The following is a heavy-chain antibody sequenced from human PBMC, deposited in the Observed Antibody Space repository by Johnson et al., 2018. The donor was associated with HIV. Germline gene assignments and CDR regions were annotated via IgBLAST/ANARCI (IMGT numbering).Heavy chain of an antibody. J-gene: IGHJ3*02. Sequence: QVQLVESGGGVVQPGGSLRLSCAASGFTFSSYGMNWVRQAPGKGLEWVAFIRYDGSNKYYTDSVKGRFTISRDNSKNTLYLQMNSLRAGDTAVYYCAKEKRNYLVFGAFDIWGQGTMVTVSS. CDR2: IRYDGSNK. D-gene: IGHD1-7*01. CDR3: AKEKRNYLVFGAFDI. CDR1: GFTFSSYG. V-gene: IGHV3-30*02.